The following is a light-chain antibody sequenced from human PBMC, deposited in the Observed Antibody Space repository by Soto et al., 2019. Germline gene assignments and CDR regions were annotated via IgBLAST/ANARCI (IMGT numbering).Light chain of an antibody. J-gene: IGKJ1*01. CDR2: GAS. V-gene: IGKV3-15*01. CDR3: QEYNTWPWT. Sequence: ETVMTQSPATLSVSPGERATLACRATHSVNSNLAWYQQKLCQAPRVLIFGASTRATGIPARFSGSGSGTEFSLTITSLQFEDFEVYDCQEYNTWPWTFGQGTKVEIK. CDR1: HSVNSN.